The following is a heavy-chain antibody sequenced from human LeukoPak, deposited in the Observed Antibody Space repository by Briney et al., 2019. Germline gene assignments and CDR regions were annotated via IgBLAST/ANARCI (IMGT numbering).Heavy chain of an antibody. Sequence: GGSLRLSCAASGFIFSSYSMNWVRQAPGKGLEWVSSISSGSSYIYYADSVKGRFTISRDNSKNSLYLQMNSLSAEDTAVYYCAYTSGYDFSSYYYYYMDVWGKGTTGTVSS. CDR3: AYTSGYDFSSYYYYYMDV. J-gene: IGHJ6*03. CDR1: GFIFSSYS. V-gene: IGHV3-21*01. CDR2: ISSGSSYI. D-gene: IGHD5-12*01.